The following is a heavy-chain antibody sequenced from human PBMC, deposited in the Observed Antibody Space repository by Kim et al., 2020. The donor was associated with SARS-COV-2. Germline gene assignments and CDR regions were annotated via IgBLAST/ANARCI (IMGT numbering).Heavy chain of an antibody. CDR2: INHSGST. CDR1: GGSFSGYY. J-gene: IGHJ5*02. Sequence: SETLSLTCAVYGGSFSGYYWSWIRQPPGKGLEWIGEINHSGSTNYNPSLKSRVTISVDTSKNQFSLKLSSVTAADTAVYYCARGYYDSWGNNWFDPWGQGTLVTVSS. V-gene: IGHV4-34*01. CDR3: ARGYYDSWGNNWFDP. D-gene: IGHD3-22*01.